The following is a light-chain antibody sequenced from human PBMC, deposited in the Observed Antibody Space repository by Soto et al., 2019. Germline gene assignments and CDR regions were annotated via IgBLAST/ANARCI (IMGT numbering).Light chain of an antibody. Sequence: EVVLTQSPATLSLSPGERATLSCRASQSVSNSLAWYQQRPGQAPRLLIYEASKRATGIPASFSGSGSGTDFTLTISSLESEDFAVYYCQQRSTWPWTFGQGTNLKI. CDR2: EAS. CDR3: QQRSTWPWT. J-gene: IGKJ2*02. CDR1: QSVSNS. V-gene: IGKV3-11*01.